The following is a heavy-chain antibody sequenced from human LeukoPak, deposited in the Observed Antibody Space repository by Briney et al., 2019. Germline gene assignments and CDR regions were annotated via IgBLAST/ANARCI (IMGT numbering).Heavy chain of an antibody. CDR2: IYYSGST. V-gene: IGHV4-39*01. D-gene: IGHD6-6*01. CDR3: ARRLGSSSHFDY. J-gene: IGHJ4*02. Sequence: SETLSLTCTVSGGSISGSSYYWGWIRQPPGKGLKWIGTIYYSGSTYYNPSLKSRVTISVDTSKTQFSLKLSSVTAADTAVYYCARRLGSSSHFDYWGQGTLVTVSS. CDR1: GGSISGSSYY.